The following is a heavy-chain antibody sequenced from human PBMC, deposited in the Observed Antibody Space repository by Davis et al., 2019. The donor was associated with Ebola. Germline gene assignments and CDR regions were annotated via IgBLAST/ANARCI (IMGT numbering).Heavy chain of an antibody. D-gene: IGHD3-10*01. CDR3: ARAPAWSAINYYCFDY. V-gene: IGHV1-8*01. J-gene: IGHJ4*02. CDR2: MNPNSGNT. CDR1: GYTFTSYD. Sequence: ASVKVSCKASGYTFTSYDINWVRQAPGQGLEWMGWMNPNSGNTGSAQKFQGRVTMTRNNSISTAYMELSSLRSEDTAVYYCARAPAWSAINYYCFDYWGQGTLVTVSS.